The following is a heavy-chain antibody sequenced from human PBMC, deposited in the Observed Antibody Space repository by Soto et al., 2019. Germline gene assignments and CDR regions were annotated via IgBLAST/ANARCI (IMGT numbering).Heavy chain of an antibody. D-gene: IGHD2-15*01. V-gene: IGHV3-33*01. CDR3: ARGILDGHLLSPFDF. CDR1: GFDFINDA. J-gene: IGHJ4*02. CDR2: LWFDGTKI. Sequence: QEQLVESGGGVVPPGGSLRLSCEASGFDFINDAMHCVRQAPGKGLEWVALLWFDGTKIHYADSVKGRFTISRENSKNTLFLQLTSPRPEDTALYYCARGILDGHLLSPFDFWGPVTLGTVSS.